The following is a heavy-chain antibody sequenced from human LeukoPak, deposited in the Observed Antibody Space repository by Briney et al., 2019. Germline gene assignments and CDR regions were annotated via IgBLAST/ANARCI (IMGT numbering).Heavy chain of an antibody. CDR3: ARDELRFLEWLQTSGAFDI. Sequence: ASVKVSCKASGYTFTGYYMHWVRQAPGQGLEWMGWINPNSGGTNYAQKFQGRVTMTRDTSISTAYMELSRLRSDDTAVYYCARDELRFLEWLQTSGAFDIWGQGTMVTVSS. V-gene: IGHV1-2*02. CDR2: INPNSGGT. CDR1: GYTFTGYY. J-gene: IGHJ3*02. D-gene: IGHD3-3*01.